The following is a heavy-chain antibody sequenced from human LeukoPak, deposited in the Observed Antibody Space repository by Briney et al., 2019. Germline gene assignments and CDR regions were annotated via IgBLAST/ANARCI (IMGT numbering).Heavy chain of an antibody. Sequence: GESLKISCNGSRYSFTTYWIAWARQMPGKGLEWMGIIYPGDSDTRYSPSFQGQVTISADKSISTAYLQWSSLKASDTAMYYCARGAAMVPGDYWGQGTLVTVSS. CDR2: IYPGDSDT. V-gene: IGHV5-51*01. CDR3: ARGAAMVPGDY. J-gene: IGHJ4*02. CDR1: RYSFTTYW. D-gene: IGHD5-18*01.